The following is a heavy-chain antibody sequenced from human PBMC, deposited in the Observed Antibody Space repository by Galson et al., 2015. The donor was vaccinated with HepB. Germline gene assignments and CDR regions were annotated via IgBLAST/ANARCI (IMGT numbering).Heavy chain of an antibody. D-gene: IGHD4-23*01. CDR2: IDPSDSYT. Sequence: QSGAEVTKPGESLRISCKGSGYSFTSYWISWVRQMPGKGLEWMGRIDPSDSYTNYSPSFQGHVTISADKSISTAYLQWSSLKASDTAMYYCASEPRHTYGGNSEDAFDIWGQGTMVTVSS. J-gene: IGHJ3*02. CDR1: GYSFTSYW. CDR3: ASEPRHTYGGNSEDAFDI. V-gene: IGHV5-10-1*01.